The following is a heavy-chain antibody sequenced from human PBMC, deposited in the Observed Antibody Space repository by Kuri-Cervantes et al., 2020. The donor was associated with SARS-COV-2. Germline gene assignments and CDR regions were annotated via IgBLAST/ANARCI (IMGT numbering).Heavy chain of an antibody. CDR2: FIPVFGTT. V-gene: IGHV1-69*06. J-gene: IGHJ4*02. D-gene: IGHD3-22*01. CDR1: RGTLRSYV. CDR3: ARGYYYHSSGASYFDY. Sequence: SVKVSCKTTRGTLRSYVVSWIRQAPGQGLEWLGGFIPVFGTTNYAQKFQGRVTIIADTSTNTAYMELSSLNSEDTAIYFYARGYYYHSSGASYFDYWGQGTLVTVSS.